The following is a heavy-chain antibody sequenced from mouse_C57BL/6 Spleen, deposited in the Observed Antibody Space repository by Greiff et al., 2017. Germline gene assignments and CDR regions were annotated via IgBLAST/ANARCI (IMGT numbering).Heavy chain of an antibody. CDR2: IYPGSGST. CDR1: GYTFTSYW. J-gene: IGHJ4*01. Sequence: QVQLQQPGAELVKPGASVKMSCKASGYTFTSYWITWVKQRPGQGLEWIGDIYPGSGSTNYNEKFKSKATLTVDTSSSTAYMQLSSLTSEDSAVYYCARSGIPTGYAMDYWGQGTSVTVAS. D-gene: IGHD5-2*01. V-gene: IGHV1-55*01. CDR3: ARSGIPTGYAMDY.